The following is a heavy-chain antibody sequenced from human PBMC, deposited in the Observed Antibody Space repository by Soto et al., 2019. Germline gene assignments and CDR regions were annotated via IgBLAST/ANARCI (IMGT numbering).Heavy chain of an antibody. Sequence: GGSLRLSCAASGFTFSDYYMSWIRQAPGKGLEWVSYISSSSSYTNYADSVKGRFTISRDNAKNSLYLQMNSLRAEDAAVYYCARALWFTFALDYWGQGTLVTVSS. D-gene: IGHD3-10*01. V-gene: IGHV3-11*06. CDR1: GFTFSDYY. J-gene: IGHJ4*02. CDR2: ISSSSSYT. CDR3: ARALWFTFALDY.